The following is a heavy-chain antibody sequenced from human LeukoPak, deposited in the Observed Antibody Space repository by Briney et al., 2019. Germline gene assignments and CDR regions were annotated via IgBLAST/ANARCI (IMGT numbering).Heavy chain of an antibody. J-gene: IGHJ6*03. D-gene: IGHD1-26*01. CDR3: AKVAEVGATGYYYYMDV. V-gene: IGHV3-23*01. CDR2: IRGSGDRT. CDR1: GFTFSSYA. Sequence: PGGSLRLSCAASGFTFSSYAMSWVRQAPGKGLEWVSAIRGSGDRTHYADSVKGRFTISRDNSKNTLYLQMSSLRAEDTAVYYCAKVAEVGATGYYYYMDVWGKGTTVTISS.